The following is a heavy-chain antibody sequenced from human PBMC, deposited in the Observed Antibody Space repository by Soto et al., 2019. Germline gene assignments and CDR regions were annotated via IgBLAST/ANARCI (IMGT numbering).Heavy chain of an antibody. Sequence: QVQLVESGGGVVQPGRSLRLSCAASGFTFSSYGMHWVRQAPGKGLEWVAVISYDGSNKYYADSVKGRFTISRDNSKNTLYLQMNSLRAEETAVYYCAKPREDLAEGGMDVWGQGTTVTVSS. CDR3: AKPREDLAEGGMDV. D-gene: IGHD6-19*01. CDR2: ISYDGSNK. V-gene: IGHV3-30*18. J-gene: IGHJ6*02. CDR1: GFTFSSYG.